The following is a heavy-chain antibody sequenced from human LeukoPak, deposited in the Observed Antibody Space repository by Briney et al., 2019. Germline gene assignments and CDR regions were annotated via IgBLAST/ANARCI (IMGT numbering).Heavy chain of an antibody. J-gene: IGHJ4*02. CDR3: ARAPAVDAGGPSERFDY. D-gene: IGHD2-8*02. CDR2: INPSGGST. Sequence: GASVKVSCKASGYTFTSYYMHWVRQAPGQGLEWMGIINPSGGSTSYAQKFQGRVTITRDTSTSTVYMELSSLRSEDTAVYYCARAPAVDAGGPSERFDYWGQGTLVTVSS. CDR1: GYTFTSYY. V-gene: IGHV1-46*01.